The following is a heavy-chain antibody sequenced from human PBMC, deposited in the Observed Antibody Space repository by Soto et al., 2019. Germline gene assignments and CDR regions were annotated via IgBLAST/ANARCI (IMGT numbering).Heavy chain of an antibody. D-gene: IGHD5-18*01. CDR1: GFTFSDYS. V-gene: IGHV3-30*18. Sequence: PGGSLRLSCAGSGFTFSDYSMHWVRQAPGKGLEWVAVLSYDVRNKFYADSVKGRFTISRDNSKNTLYLEMNSLRAEDTAVYYCAKEGVELWPPRHYYYYGMDVWGQGTTVTVSS. CDR3: AKEGVELWPPRHYYYYGMDV. J-gene: IGHJ6*02. CDR2: LSYDVRNK.